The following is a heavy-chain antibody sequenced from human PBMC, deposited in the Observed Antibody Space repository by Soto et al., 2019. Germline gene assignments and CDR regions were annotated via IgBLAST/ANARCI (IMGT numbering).Heavy chain of an antibody. Sequence: SETLSLTCAVYGGSFSGYYWSWIRQPPGKGLEWIGEINHSGSTNYNPSLKSRVTISVDTSKNQFSLKLSSVTAADTAVYYCARESGEYYYDSSGYSLDAFDIWGQGTMVTVSS. J-gene: IGHJ3*02. CDR3: ARESGEYYYDSSGYSLDAFDI. CDR2: INHSGST. V-gene: IGHV4-34*01. CDR1: GGSFSGYY. D-gene: IGHD3-22*01.